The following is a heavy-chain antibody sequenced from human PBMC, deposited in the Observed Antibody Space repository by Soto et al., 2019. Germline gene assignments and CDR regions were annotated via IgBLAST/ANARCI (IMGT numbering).Heavy chain of an antibody. V-gene: IGHV1-18*01. CDR3: VVAAQPYYFDY. D-gene: IGHD2-15*01. J-gene: IGHJ4*02. CDR1: GYTFTSYG. CDR2: ISAYNGNT. Sequence: QVQLVQSGAEVKKPGASVKVSCKASGYTFTSYGISWVRQAPGQGLEWMGWISAYNGNTNYAQKLQGRVTMNTDTSTSTAYMELSSLRPDDTAVYYCVVAAQPYYFDYWGQGTLVTVSS.